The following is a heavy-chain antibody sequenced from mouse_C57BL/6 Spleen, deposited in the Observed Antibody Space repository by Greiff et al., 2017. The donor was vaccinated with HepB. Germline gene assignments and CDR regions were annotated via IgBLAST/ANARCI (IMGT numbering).Heavy chain of an antibody. CDR1: GFTFSSYG. CDR2: ISSGGSYT. J-gene: IGHJ3*01. D-gene: IGHD1-1*01. V-gene: IGHV5-6*02. Sequence: DVMLVESGGDLVKPGGSLKLSCAASGFTFSSYGMSWVRQTPDKRLEWVATISSGGSYTYYPDSVKGRFTISRDNAKNTLYLQMSSLKSEDTAMYYCARHPPHYYYGSSFAWFAYWGQGTLVTVSA. CDR3: ARHPPHYYYGSSFAWFAY.